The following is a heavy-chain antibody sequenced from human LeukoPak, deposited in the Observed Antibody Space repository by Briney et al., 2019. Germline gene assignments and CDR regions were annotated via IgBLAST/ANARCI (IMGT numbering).Heavy chain of an antibody. D-gene: IGHD5-12*01. CDR1: GFTFSSYS. V-gene: IGHV3-21*01. Sequence: GGSLRLSCAAPGFTFSSYSMNWVRQAPGKGLEWVSSISSSSSYIYYADSVKGRFTISRDNAKNSLYLQMNSLRTEDTAVYYCARGRGYEFDAFDIWGQGTMVTVSS. CDR2: ISSSSSYI. J-gene: IGHJ3*02. CDR3: ARGRGYEFDAFDI.